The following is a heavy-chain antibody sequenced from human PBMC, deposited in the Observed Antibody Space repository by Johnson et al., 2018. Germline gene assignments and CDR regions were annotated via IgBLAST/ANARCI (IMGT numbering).Heavy chain of an antibody. J-gene: IGHJ6*02. V-gene: IGHV1-69*12. Sequence: QVQLVQSGAEVKKPGSSVKVSCKASGGTFSRYAISWVRQAPGQGLEWMGGIIPIFGTANYAQKFQDRVTMTADESTSTAYMELSSLRSEDTAVVYCARGMYSSSWYYYYARDVWGQGTTVTVSS. CDR3: ARGMYSSSWYYYYARDV. CDR1: GGTFSRYA. CDR2: IIPIFGTA. D-gene: IGHD6-13*01.